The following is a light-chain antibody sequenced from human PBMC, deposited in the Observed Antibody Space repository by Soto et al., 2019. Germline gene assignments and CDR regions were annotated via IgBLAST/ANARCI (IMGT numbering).Light chain of an antibody. CDR3: HQRQSWPRT. V-gene: IGKV3-11*01. Sequence: ESVFAQSSAPLSSFPRDRVTLSCRASQYINTRLAWYQHRPGQAPRLLIYQTSIRAAGIPARFSASGTGTDFTLTISDVQPEDFAVYYCHQRQSWPRTFGQGTKVDIK. J-gene: IGKJ1*01. CDR1: QYINTR. CDR2: QTS.